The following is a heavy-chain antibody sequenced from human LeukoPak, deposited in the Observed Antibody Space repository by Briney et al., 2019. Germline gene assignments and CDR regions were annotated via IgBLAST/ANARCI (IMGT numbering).Heavy chain of an antibody. J-gene: IGHJ3*02. V-gene: IGHV3-30*02. D-gene: IGHD1-7*01. CDR3: ARDGQYNWNYVDAFDI. CDR1: GFIFSSYG. Sequence: GGSLRLSCAASGFIFSSYGMHWVRQAPGKGLEWVAFIRYDGSNKYYADSVKGRFTISRDDSKNTLFVQMNSLRGEDTAVYYCARDGQYNWNYVDAFDIWGQGTMVTVSS. CDR2: IRYDGSNK.